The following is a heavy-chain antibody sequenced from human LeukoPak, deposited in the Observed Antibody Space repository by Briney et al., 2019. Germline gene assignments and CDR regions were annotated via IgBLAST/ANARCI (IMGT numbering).Heavy chain of an antibody. CDR1: GFTFSSYA. Sequence: GGSLRLSCAASGFTFSSYAMSWVRQAPGKGLEWVSAISGSGGSTYYADSVKGRFTISRDNSKNTLYLQMNSLRAEDTAVYYCAKPGYSSGWYYAFDIWGQGTMVTVPS. D-gene: IGHD6-19*01. V-gene: IGHV3-23*01. CDR3: AKPGYSSGWYYAFDI. J-gene: IGHJ3*02. CDR2: ISGSGGST.